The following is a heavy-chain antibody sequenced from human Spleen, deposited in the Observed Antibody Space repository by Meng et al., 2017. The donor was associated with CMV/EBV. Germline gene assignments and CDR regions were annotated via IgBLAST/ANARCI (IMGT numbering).Heavy chain of an antibody. D-gene: IGHD3-22*01. CDR1: GYSISSGYY. Sequence: SETLSLTCTVSGYSISSGYYWGWIRQPPGKGLEWIGSFYYSGNTYYNPSLKSRVTFSLDTSKNQLSLSLTSVTAADTAVYYCARDPGDMIDAFDIWGQGTMVTVSS. V-gene: IGHV4-38-2*02. CDR2: FYYSGNT. CDR3: ARDPGDMIDAFDI. J-gene: IGHJ3*02.